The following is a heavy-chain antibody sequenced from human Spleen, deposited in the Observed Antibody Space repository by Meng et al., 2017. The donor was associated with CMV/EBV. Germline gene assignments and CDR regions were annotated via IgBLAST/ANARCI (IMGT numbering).Heavy chain of an antibody. CDR2: INPTGGMT. CDR1: GYNINDYY. J-gene: IGHJ5*02. Sequence: ASVKVSCKASGYNINDYYIHWVRQAPRQGLEWVGVINPTGGMTSYAQKFRGRVTMTTDTSTSTAYMELRSLRSDDTAVYYCARDFLTGRNWFDPWSQGTLVTVSS. D-gene: IGHD3-9*01. V-gene: IGHV1-46*02. CDR3: ARDFLTGRNWFDP.